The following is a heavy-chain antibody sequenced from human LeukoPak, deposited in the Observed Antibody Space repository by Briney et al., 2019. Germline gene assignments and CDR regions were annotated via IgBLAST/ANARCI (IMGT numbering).Heavy chain of an antibody. CDR3: AKHSYYDSSSYYSHFDY. CDR2: ISGSGGST. D-gene: IGHD3-22*01. V-gene: IGHV3-23*01. Sequence: GGSLRLSCAASGFTFSSYAMNWVRQAPGKGLEWVSVISGSGGSTYYADSVRGRFTISRDNSKNTLDLQMNSLRAEDMAVNYCAKHSYYDSSSYYSHFDYWGQGTLVTVSS. J-gene: IGHJ4*02. CDR1: GFTFSSYA.